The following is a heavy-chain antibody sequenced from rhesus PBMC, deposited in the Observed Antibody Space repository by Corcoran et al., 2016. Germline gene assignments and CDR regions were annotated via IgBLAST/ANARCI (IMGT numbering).Heavy chain of an antibody. J-gene: IGHJ3*01. CDR1: GYSISSGYY. V-gene: IGHV4S14*01. D-gene: IGHD4-29*01. Sequence: QVQLQESGPGLVKPSETLSLTCAVSGYSISSGYYWGWIRQPPGKGREWFGHFSSGGSNALTPSLKSRVTLSVGTSKNRFSLKLSSVTAADTALYYCARNSGGSSYDAFDFWGQGLRVTVSS. CDR2: FSSGGSN. CDR3: ARNSGGSSYDAFDF.